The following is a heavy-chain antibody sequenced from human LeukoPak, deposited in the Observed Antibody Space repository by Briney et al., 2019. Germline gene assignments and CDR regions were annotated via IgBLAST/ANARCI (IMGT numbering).Heavy chain of an antibody. J-gene: IGHJ4*02. CDR1: GFIFSFYC. V-gene: IGHV3-74*01. CDR3: VRDFRSADY. Sequence: GGSLRLSRAASGFIFSFYCMHWVRQAPGKGPMWVSRICPDGTGISYADSVKARFTTSRDNAKNTVYLQMNSLREEDTAVYHCVRDFRSADYWGQGTLVTVSS. CDR2: ICPDGTGI.